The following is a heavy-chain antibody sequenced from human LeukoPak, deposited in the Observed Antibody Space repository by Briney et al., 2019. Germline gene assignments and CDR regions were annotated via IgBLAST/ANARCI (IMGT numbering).Heavy chain of an antibody. J-gene: IGHJ5*02. CDR1: GYTFIAYY. V-gene: IGHV1-2*02. Sequence: EASVNVSCKASGYTFIAYYMHWVRQAPGQGLEWMGWINPNSGDTNYAQKFQGRVTMTRDTSISTAYMELSRLRSDDTAVYFCARCRSVSYYDSSGYYSRNCFDPWGQGTLVTVSS. CDR2: INPNSGDT. CDR3: ARCRSVSYYDSSGYYSRNCFDP. D-gene: IGHD3-22*01.